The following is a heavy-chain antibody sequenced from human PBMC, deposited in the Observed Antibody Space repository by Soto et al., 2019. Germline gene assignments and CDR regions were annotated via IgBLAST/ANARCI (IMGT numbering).Heavy chain of an antibody. CDR1: SGSISVTNVF. CDR2: VDYSGTA. J-gene: IGHJ4*02. D-gene: IGHD1-20*01. Sequence: NPSETLSLTCTVSSGSISVTNVFWGWVRQPPGKGLEWTGNVDYSGTAYFSPSLATRVTFHVDTSKNQFSLTLYSVTAADTAVYYCARITGRHLDYWGQGILVTVYS. CDR3: ARITGRHLDY. V-gene: IGHV4-39*01.